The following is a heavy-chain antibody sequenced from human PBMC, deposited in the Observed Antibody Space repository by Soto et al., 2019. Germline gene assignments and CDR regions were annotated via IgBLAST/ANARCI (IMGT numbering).Heavy chain of an antibody. J-gene: IGHJ5*02. CDR1: GFTFSSYS. V-gene: IGHV3-21*01. CDR3: ARGSLTGDFNWFDP. Sequence: GGSLRLSCAASGFTFSSYSMNWVRQAPGKGLEWVSSISSSSSYIYYADSVKGRFTISRDNAKNSLYLQMNSLRAEATAVYYCARGSLTGDFNWFDPWGQGTLVTVSS. D-gene: IGHD7-27*01. CDR2: ISSSSSYI.